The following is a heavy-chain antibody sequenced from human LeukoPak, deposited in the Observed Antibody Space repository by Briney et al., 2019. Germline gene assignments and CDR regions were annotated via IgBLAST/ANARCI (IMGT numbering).Heavy chain of an antibody. CDR2: ISYDGGNK. CDR3: AREYCSSTSCYYGMDV. Sequence: GGSLRLSCAASGFTFSSYAMHWVRQAPGKGLEWVAVISYDGGNKYYADSVKGRFTISRDNSKNTLYLQMNSLRAEDTAVYYCAREYCSSTSCYYGMDVWGQGTTVTVSS. V-gene: IGHV3-30-3*01. D-gene: IGHD2-2*01. J-gene: IGHJ6*02. CDR1: GFTFSSYA.